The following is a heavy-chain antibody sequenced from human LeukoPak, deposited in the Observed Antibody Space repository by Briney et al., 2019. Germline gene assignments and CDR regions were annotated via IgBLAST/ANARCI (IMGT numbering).Heavy chain of an antibody. V-gene: IGHV4-59*08. CDR3: ARHFKPAAAGSFDY. CDR2: IYYSAGT. CDR1: VGSIRSYY. Sequence: PSETLSLTCTVSVGSIRSYYWSWIRQPPGTGLEWIGYIYYSAGTNYNPSLKSRVAISVDTSKNQFSLKLSSVTAADTAVYYCARHFKPAAAGSFDYWGQGTLVTVSS. D-gene: IGHD6-13*01. J-gene: IGHJ4*02.